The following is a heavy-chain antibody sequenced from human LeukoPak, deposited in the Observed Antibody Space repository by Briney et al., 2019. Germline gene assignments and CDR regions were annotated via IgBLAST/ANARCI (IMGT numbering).Heavy chain of an antibody. Sequence: QPGGSLRLSCAASGFTFSSYWLSWVRQAPGKGLEWVASIEQDGSQKYYVDSVRGRFTISRDNAKNSVYLQTNSLRVEDTAVYYCARNSGSNPFDYWGQGTLVTVSS. J-gene: IGHJ4*02. V-gene: IGHV3-7*01. CDR1: GFTFSSYW. CDR3: ARNSGSNPFDY. D-gene: IGHD1-26*01. CDR2: IEQDGSQK.